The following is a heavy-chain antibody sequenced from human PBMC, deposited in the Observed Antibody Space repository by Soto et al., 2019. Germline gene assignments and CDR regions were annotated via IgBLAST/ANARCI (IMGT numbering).Heavy chain of an antibody. Sequence: GGSLRLSCAASGFTFDDYAMHWVRQAPGKGLEWVSLISWDGGSTYYADSVKGRFTISRDNSKNSLYLQMNSLRAEDTALYYCAKGPQVAGTDYYYCYGMDVWGQGTTVTVSS. V-gene: IGHV3-43D*04. D-gene: IGHD6-19*01. J-gene: IGHJ6*02. CDR2: ISWDGGST. CDR3: AKGPQVAGTDYYYCYGMDV. CDR1: GFTFDDYA.